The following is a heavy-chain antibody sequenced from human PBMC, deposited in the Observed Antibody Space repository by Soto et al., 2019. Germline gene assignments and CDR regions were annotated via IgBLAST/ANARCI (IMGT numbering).Heavy chain of an antibody. CDR2: INHSGST. V-gene: IGHV4-34*01. J-gene: IGHJ6*02. CDR3: ARSQGGSSSLDIYYYYYYGMDV. Sequence: PSETLSLTCAVYGGSFSGYYWSWIRQPPGKGLEWIGEINHSGSTNYNPSLKSRVTISVDTSKNQFSLKLSSVTAADTAVYYCARSQGGSSSLDIYYYYYYGMDVWGQGTTVTVSS. D-gene: IGHD2-15*01. CDR1: GGSFSGYY.